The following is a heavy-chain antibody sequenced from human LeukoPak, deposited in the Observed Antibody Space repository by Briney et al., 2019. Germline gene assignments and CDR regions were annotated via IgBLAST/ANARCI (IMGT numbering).Heavy chain of an antibody. CDR3: ARDPSGYFNY. D-gene: IGHD3-22*01. CDR1: GGSVSSGSYY. J-gene: IGHJ4*02. V-gene: IGHV4-61*01. Sequence: SETLSLTCTVSGGSVSSGSYYWSWIRQPPGKGLEWIGYIYDSGSTNYNPSLKSRVTISVDTSKNQFSLKLSSVTAADTAVYYCARDPSGYFNYWGREPWSPSPQ. CDR2: IYDSGST.